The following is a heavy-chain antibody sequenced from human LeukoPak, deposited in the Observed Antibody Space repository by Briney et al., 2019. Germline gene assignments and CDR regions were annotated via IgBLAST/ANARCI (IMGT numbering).Heavy chain of an antibody. V-gene: IGHV3-48*03. CDR3: ARVLSTATTFDY. J-gene: IGHJ4*02. Sequence: PGGSLRLSCAASGFTFSSYEINWVRQAPGKGLEWVSYISSSGSNKYYADSVKGRFTISRDNAKNSLYLQMNSLRAEDTAVYYCARVLSTATTFDYWGQGTLVTVSS. CDR2: ISSSGSNK. CDR1: GFTFSSYE. D-gene: IGHD4-17*01.